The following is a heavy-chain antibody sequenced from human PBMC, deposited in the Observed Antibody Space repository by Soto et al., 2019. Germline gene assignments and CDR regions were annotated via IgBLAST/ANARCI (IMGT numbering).Heavy chain of an antibody. V-gene: IGHV1-18*01. D-gene: IGHD3-22*01. CDR2: ISAYNGNT. Sequence: ASVKVSSKPSGYTSTSYGISSVRQAPGQGLEWMGWISAYNGNTNYAQKLQGRVTMTTDTSTSTAYMELRSLRSDDTAVYYCARGVYYYDRSGDTNPFQHWGQGTLVTVS. CDR3: ARGVYYYDRSGDTNPFQH. J-gene: IGHJ1*01. CDR1: GYTSTSYG.